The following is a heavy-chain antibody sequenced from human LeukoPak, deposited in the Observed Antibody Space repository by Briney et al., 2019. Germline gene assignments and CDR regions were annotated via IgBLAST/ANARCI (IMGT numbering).Heavy chain of an antibody. D-gene: IGHD2-2*02. J-gene: IGHJ5*02. CDR3: ARFAVVPAAIGWFDP. V-gene: IGHV1-69*13. CDR2: IIPIFGTA. Sequence: SVKVSCKASGGTFSSYAISWVRQAPGQGLEWMGGIIPIFGTANYAQKFQGRVTITADESTSTAYMELSSLRSEDTAVYYCARFAVVPAAIGWFDPWGQGTLVTVSS. CDR1: GGTFSSYA.